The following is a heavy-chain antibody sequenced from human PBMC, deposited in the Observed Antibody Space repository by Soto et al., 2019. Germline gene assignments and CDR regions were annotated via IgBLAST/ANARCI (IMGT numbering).Heavy chain of an antibody. D-gene: IGHD1-1*01. CDR3: ATAGNYRIVI. J-gene: IGHJ4*02. V-gene: IGHV3-74*01. Sequence: PGQSLRLSCAASAFSFSPPWMHLVRQAPGEGLVWVSRINPDGRTINYADSVKGRFTISRDNAKNTLYLQMNILRVEDTAVYLWATAGNYRIVIWGPGTLGTVS. CDR1: AFSFSPPW. CDR2: INPDGRTI.